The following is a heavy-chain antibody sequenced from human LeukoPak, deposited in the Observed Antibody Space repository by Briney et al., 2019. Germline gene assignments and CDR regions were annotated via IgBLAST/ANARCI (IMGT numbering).Heavy chain of an antibody. J-gene: IGHJ5*02. CDR1: GGSISSGYF. Sequence: SETLSLTCTVSGGSISSGYFWGWIRQPPGKGLEWIGTIYNSGSTYYNASLESRVTISVDTSKNQFSLKLSSVTAADTAVYYCARAYSSSWYFNWFDPWGQGTLVTVSS. CDR2: IYNSGST. V-gene: IGHV4-38-2*02. D-gene: IGHD6-13*01. CDR3: ARAYSSSWYFNWFDP.